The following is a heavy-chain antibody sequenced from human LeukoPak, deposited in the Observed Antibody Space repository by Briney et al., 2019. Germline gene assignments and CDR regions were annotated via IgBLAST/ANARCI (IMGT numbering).Heavy chain of an antibody. Sequence: GGSLRLSCAASGFTFNSYAMSWVRQAPGKGLEWVSTIHDSDGSTFYADSVKGRFTISRDTSKNTLYLHMNGLRAEDTAIYYCAKAVVISSGRYYFDYWGQGALVTVSS. V-gene: IGHV3-23*01. CDR1: GFTFNSYA. CDR2: IHDSDGST. J-gene: IGHJ4*02. CDR3: AKAVVISSGRYYFDY. D-gene: IGHD3-22*01.